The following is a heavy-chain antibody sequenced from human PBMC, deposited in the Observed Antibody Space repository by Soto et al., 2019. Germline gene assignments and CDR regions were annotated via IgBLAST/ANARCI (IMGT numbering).Heavy chain of an antibody. Sequence: QPGGSLRLSCAASGFTFSSYSMHWVRQAPGKGLEWVAVISYDGSNKYYADSVKGRFTISRDNSKNTLYLQMNSLRAEDTAVYYCACIRIVGATTGFFDYWGQGTLVTVSS. CDR2: ISYDGSNK. CDR1: GFTFSSYS. V-gene: IGHV3-30-3*01. D-gene: IGHD1-26*01. J-gene: IGHJ4*02. CDR3: ACIRIVGATTGFFDY.